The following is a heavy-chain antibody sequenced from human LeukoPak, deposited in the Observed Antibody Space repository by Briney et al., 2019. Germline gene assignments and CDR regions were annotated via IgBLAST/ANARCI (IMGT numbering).Heavy chain of an antibody. CDR1: GGSISSYY. Sequence: SETLSLTCTVSGGSISSYYWSWIRQPAAKGMEWIGRIYTSRSTNYTPSLKSRVTMSVDTSKNQFSLKLSSVTAADTAVYYCAREHYMDVWGKGTTVTVSS. V-gene: IGHV4-4*07. J-gene: IGHJ6*03. CDR3: AREHYMDV. CDR2: IYTSRST.